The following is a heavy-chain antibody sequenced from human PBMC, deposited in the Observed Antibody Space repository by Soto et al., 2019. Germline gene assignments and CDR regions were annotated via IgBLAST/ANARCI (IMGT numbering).Heavy chain of an antibody. D-gene: IGHD2-2*01. J-gene: IGHJ4*02. CDR3: SYASSFDY. CDR1: CVSISSTSYN. V-gene: IGHV4-39*07. CDR2: IDYSATA. Sequence: PSETLSLTCHVSCVSISSTSYNWGWIRQPRGKGLEWIGTIDYSATAHYHPSLKSRINISAAPSKNQVYLQVNSVTAADTAVYYRSYASSFDYWGQATLVNVSS.